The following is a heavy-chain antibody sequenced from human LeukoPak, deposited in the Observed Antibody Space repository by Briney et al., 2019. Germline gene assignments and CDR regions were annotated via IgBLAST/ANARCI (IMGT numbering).Heavy chain of an antibody. Sequence: PGGSLRLSCAASGFTFSSYAMSWVRQAPGKGLEWVSAISGSGGSTYYADSMKGRFTISRDNSKNTLYLQMNSLRAEDTAVYYCAKLPSYYYDSSGYCHYWGQGTLVTVSS. CDR1: GFTFSSYA. V-gene: IGHV3-23*01. D-gene: IGHD3-22*01. CDR2: ISGSGGST. CDR3: AKLPSYYYDSSGYCHY. J-gene: IGHJ4*02.